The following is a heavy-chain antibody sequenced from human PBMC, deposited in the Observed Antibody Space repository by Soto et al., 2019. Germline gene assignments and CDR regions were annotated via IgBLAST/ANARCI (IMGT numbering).Heavy chain of an antibody. D-gene: IGHD3-10*01. J-gene: IGHJ4*02. Sequence: EVQLLESGGGLVQPGGSLRLSCAASGFTFNNYAMTWVGQAPGKGLEWVSAISGGGDTTSYADSVKGRFTVSRDSSKNTLYLQMSSLRAEDTALYYCAKGRGGSGSLTPRVDFWGQGTLVTVSS. CDR3: AKGRGGSGSLTPRVDF. V-gene: IGHV3-23*01. CDR2: ISGGGDTT. CDR1: GFTFNNYA.